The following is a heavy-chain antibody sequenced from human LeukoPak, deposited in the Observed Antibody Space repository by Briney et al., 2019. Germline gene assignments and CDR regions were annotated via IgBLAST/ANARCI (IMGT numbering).Heavy chain of an antibody. V-gene: IGHV4-59*01. CDR2: IYYSGST. CDR1: GGSISSYY. J-gene: IGHJ4*02. Sequence: SETLSLTCTVSGGSISSYYWSWIRQPPGKGLEWIGYIYYSGSTNYNPSLKSRVTISVDTSKNQFSLKLSSVTAADTAVYYCAASPYYDILTGYGGAFDYWGQGTLVTVSS. D-gene: IGHD3-9*01. CDR3: AASPYYDILTGYGGAFDY.